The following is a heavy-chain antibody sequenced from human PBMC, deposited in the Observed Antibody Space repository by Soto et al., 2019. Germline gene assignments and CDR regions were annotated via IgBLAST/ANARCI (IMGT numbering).Heavy chain of an antibody. CDR3: ARAGSYFFYYYGMDV. Sequence: PSETLSLTCTVSGGSISSCDYYWGWIRQPPGKGLEWIGYIYYSGSTYYNPSLKSRVTISVDTSKNQFSLKLSSVTAADTAVYYCARAGSYFFYYYGMDVWGQGTTVTVSS. J-gene: IGHJ6*02. CDR2: IYYSGST. V-gene: IGHV4-30-4*01. CDR1: GGSISSCDYY. D-gene: IGHD3-10*01.